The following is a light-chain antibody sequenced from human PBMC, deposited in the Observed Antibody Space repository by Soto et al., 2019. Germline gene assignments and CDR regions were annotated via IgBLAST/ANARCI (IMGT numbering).Light chain of an antibody. CDR3: QQSYSSPPT. CDR2: AAS. J-gene: IGKJ1*01. V-gene: IGKV1-39*01. CDR1: QSITSY. Sequence: DIQMTQSPSSLSASLGDRVTITCRASQSITSYLNWYQQKPGKAPKLLIFAASSLQSGVPSRFSGSRSGPDFTLTISSLQPEDFETYYCQQSYSSPPTFGQGTKVDIK.